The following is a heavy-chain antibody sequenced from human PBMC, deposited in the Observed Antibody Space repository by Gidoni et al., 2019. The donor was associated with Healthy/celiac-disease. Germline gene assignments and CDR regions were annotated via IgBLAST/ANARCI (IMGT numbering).Heavy chain of an antibody. Sequence: EVQLLESGGGLVQPGGSLRLSCAASGFTFSSYAMSWVRQAPGKGLEWVSAISGSGGSTYYADSVKGRFTISRDNSKNTLYLQMNSLRAEDTAVYYCAKDNRGLRFLECNFDYWGQGTLVTVSS. V-gene: IGHV3-23*01. D-gene: IGHD3-3*01. CDR3: AKDNRGLRFLECNFDY. CDR1: GFTFSSYA. J-gene: IGHJ4*02. CDR2: ISGSGGST.